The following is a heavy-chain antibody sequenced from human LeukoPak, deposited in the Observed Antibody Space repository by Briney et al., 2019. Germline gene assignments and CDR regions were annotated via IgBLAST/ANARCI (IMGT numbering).Heavy chain of an antibody. J-gene: IGHJ4*02. Sequence: GRSLRLSRAASGFTVSSNHMSWVRQAPGEGLEWVSAISSSDGKTYYADSVKGRFTISRNNSKTSLFLQMNSLRAGDTAVYYCAKGTYLGELSAADYWGQGALVTVSS. V-gene: IGHV3-23*01. D-gene: IGHD3-16*02. CDR1: GFTVSSNH. CDR3: AKGTYLGELSAADY. CDR2: ISSSDGKT.